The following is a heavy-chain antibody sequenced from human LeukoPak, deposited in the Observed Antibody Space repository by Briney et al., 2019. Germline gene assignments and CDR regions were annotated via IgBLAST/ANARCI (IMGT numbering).Heavy chain of an antibody. CDR2: INHSGST. J-gene: IGHJ4*02. Sequence: PSETLSLTCAVYGGSFSGYYWSGIRQPPGKGLEWIGEINHSGSTNYNPSLKSRVTISVDTSKNQFSLKLSSVTAADTAVYYCARASGIAARAGYYFDYWGQGTLVTVSS. CDR3: ARASGIAARAGYYFDY. CDR1: GGSFSGYY. V-gene: IGHV4-34*01. D-gene: IGHD6-6*01.